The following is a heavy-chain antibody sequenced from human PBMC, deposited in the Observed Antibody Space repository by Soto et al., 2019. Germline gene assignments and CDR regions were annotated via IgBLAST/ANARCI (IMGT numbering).Heavy chain of an antibody. V-gene: IGHV4-4*07. CDR3: ARELYCGGDCYSFPNWFDP. CDR2: IYTSGST. Sequence: SETLSLTCTVSGGSISSYYWSWIRQPAGKGLEWIGRIYTSGSTNYNPSLKSRVTMSVDTSKNQFSLKLSSVTAADTAVYYCARELYCGGDCYSFPNWFDPWGKGTLVTVSS. CDR1: GGSISSYY. D-gene: IGHD2-21*02. J-gene: IGHJ5*02.